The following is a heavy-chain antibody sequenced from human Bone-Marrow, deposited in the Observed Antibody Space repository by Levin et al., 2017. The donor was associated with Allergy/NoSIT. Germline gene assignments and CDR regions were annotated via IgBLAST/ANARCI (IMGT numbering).Heavy chain of an antibody. Sequence: GGSLRLSCAASGFTFSSYWMSWVRQAPGKGLEWVANIKQDGSEKYYVDSVKGRFTISRDNAKNSLYLQMNSLRAEDTAVYYCARGIRPSSPGYSASSGYANDYWGQGTLVTVSS. V-gene: IGHV3-7*01. CDR3: ARGIRPSSPGYSASSGYANDY. CDR2: IKQDGSEK. CDR1: GFTFSSYW. D-gene: IGHD3-22*01. J-gene: IGHJ4*02.